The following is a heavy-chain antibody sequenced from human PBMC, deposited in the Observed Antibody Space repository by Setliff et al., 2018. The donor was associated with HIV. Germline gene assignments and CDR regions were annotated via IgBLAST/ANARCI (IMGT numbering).Heavy chain of an antibody. CDR2: LYYSGNT. Sequence: SETLSLTCTVSGASVNSHYWAWIRQPQGKGLEWIGRLYYSGNTNYNPSLKSRVTISADTSKNQFSLKLSSVTAADTAVYYCARVTYYYDSSGLDYWGQGTLVTVAS. D-gene: IGHD3-22*01. J-gene: IGHJ4*02. V-gene: IGHV4-59*08. CDR3: ARVTYYYDSSGLDY. CDR1: GASVNSHY.